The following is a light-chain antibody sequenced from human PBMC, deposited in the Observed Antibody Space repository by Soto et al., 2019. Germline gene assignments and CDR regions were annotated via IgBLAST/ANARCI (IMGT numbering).Light chain of an antibody. V-gene: IGKV3D-20*02. Sequence: EIVLTQSPGTLSLSPGERATLSCRASQRVSSSYLAWYQQKPGQAPRLLIYGASNRVTGVPARFSGSGSGTDFTLSISSLEPEDFAVYYCQQRSNWPPITFGQGTRLEIK. J-gene: IGKJ5*01. CDR3: QQRSNWPPIT. CDR2: GAS. CDR1: QRVSSSY.